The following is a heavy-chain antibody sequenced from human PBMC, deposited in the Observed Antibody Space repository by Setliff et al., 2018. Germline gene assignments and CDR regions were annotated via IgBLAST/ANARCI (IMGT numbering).Heavy chain of an antibody. CDR3: ARAPSVELVTIRTNSWFTY. Sequence: ASVKVSCKASGGTFSSYAFAWVRQAPGQGLEWVGWISVYNGDTNYAQKFQGRVTLTTDTSTSTAYMELRSLTSDDSAFYYCARAPSVELVTIRTNSWFTYWGQGTLVTVSS. CDR2: ISVYNGDT. CDR1: GGTFSSYA. J-gene: IGHJ4*02. V-gene: IGHV1-18*01. D-gene: IGHD5-18*01.